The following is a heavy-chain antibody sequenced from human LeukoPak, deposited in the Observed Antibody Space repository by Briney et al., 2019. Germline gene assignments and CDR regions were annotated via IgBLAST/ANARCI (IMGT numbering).Heavy chain of an antibody. J-gene: IGHJ4*02. CDR2: IRSKANSYAT. D-gene: IGHD4-23*01. V-gene: IGHV3-73*01. CDR1: GFTFSGSA. Sequence: GGSLRLSCAASGFTFSGSAMHWVRQASGKGLEWVGRIRSKANSYATAYAASVKGRFTISRDDSKNTAYLQMNSLRAEDTAVFYCAKDQAGNSGGSDYWGQGTLVTVSS. CDR3: AKDQAGNSGGSDY.